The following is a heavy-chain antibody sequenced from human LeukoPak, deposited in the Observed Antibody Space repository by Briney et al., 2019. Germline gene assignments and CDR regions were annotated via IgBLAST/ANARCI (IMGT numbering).Heavy chain of an antibody. D-gene: IGHD2-2*01. J-gene: IGHJ4*02. Sequence: VASVKVSCKASGYTFSSYAMHWVRQAPGQRLEWMGWINAGNGNTKYSQKFQGRVTITTDTSASTVYMELSSLRSEDTAVYYCARLCSSTTCYPPDFDYWGQGTLVTVSS. CDR1: GYTFSSYA. CDR3: ARLCSSTTCYPPDFDY. V-gene: IGHV1-3*01. CDR2: INAGNGNT.